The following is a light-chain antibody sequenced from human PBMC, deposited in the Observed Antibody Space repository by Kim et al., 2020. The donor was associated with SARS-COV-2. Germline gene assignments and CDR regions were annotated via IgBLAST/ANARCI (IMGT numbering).Light chain of an antibody. J-gene: IGKJ4*01. CDR3: QQYNNWPPLT. V-gene: IGKV3-15*01. Sequence: EMVMTQSPVTMSVSPGERATLSCRANQSISSNLAWYRQKPGQAPRLLIYNASTRATGIPARFSGSGSGTEFTLTISSLQSEDFAVYYCQQYNNWPPLTFGGGTKMYIK. CDR1: QSISSN. CDR2: NAS.